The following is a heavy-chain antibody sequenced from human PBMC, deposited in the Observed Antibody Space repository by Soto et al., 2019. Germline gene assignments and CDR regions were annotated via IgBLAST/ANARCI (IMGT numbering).Heavy chain of an antibody. CDR2: IYYSGST. CDR1: GGSISSGGYY. D-gene: IGHD2-15*01. V-gene: IGHV4-31*03. Sequence: SETLSLTCTVSGGSISSGGYYWSWIRQHPGKGLEWIGYIYYSGSTYYNPSLESRVTISVDTSKNQFSLKLSSVTAADTAVYYCARDPQECSGGSCYFDHWGQGTLVTVSS. J-gene: IGHJ4*02. CDR3: ARDPQECSGGSCYFDH.